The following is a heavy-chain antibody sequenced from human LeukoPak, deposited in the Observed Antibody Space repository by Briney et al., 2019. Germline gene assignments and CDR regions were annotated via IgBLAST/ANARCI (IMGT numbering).Heavy chain of an antibody. CDR1: GYTFTNYY. CDR2: IHPNDGDT. CDR3: ATYTQSGAQGVSDY. D-gene: IGHD3-10*01. J-gene: IGHJ4*02. V-gene: IGHV1-46*01. Sequence: ASVKVSCKASGYTFTNYYMHWVRQAPGQGLEWMGLIHPNDGDTKYTQEFQDRVTMTRDTSTSTVYMELSSLRSEDTAVCYCATYTQSGAQGVSDYWGQGTLVTVSS.